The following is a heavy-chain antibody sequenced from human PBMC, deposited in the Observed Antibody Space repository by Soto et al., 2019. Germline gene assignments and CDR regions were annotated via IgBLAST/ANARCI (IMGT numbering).Heavy chain of an antibody. CDR2: IIPIFGTT. D-gene: IGHD2-21*02. Sequence: QVQLVQSGAEVKKPGSSVKVSCKASGGTFSSYAISWVRQAPGQGLEWMGGIIPIFGTTNYAQKFQGRVTITADESTSTANRALSSLRSEDTTVYYCASDRPAYCGGNCYPHLTFDYWGQGTLVTVSS. CDR3: ASDRPAYCGGNCYPHLTFDY. J-gene: IGHJ4*02. CDR1: GGTFSSYA. V-gene: IGHV1-69*12.